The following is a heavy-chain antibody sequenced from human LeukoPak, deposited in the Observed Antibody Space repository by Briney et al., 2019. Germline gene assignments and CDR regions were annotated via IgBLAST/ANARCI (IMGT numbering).Heavy chain of an antibody. J-gene: IGHJ1*01. Sequence: GGSLRLSCAASGFTFSTYSVNWVRQAPGKGLEWVSYMSASSDTIYYADSVKGGFTISRDNARNSMYLQMHNLRDEDTAVYYCATDCSSWPIEYFQHWGQGALVTVSS. V-gene: IGHV3-48*02. CDR2: MSASSDTI. CDR1: GFTFSTYS. CDR3: ATDCSSWPIEYFQH. D-gene: IGHD6-13*01.